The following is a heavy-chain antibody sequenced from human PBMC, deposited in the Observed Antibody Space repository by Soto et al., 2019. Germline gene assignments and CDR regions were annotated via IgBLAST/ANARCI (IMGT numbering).Heavy chain of an antibody. V-gene: IGHV3-9*01. CDR1: GFNFGNYA. J-gene: IGHJ4*02. CDR2: VNWNSDKV. CDR3: AKDKGGTPYYIDS. Sequence: VLLVESGGGLVQPGGSLRLSCAVSGFNFGNYAMHWVRQAPGKGLAWVAAVNWNSDKVAYAGSVLGRFTIFRDSAKNSLHLQMNDLTTEYTAFYYCAKDKGGTPYYIDSWGQGIMVTVSS. D-gene: IGHD6-25*01.